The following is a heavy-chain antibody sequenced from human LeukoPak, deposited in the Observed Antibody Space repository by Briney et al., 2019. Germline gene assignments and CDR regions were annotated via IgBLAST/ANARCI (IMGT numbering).Heavy chain of an antibody. CDR2: ISSSSSYI. CDR1: GFTFSSYS. V-gene: IGHV3-21*01. J-gene: IGHJ6*02. CDR3: ASLLITSHLYYGMDV. Sequence: PGGSLRLSCAASGFTFSSYSMNWVRQAPGKGLEWVSSISSSSSYIYYADSVKGRFTISRDNAKNSLYLQMNSLRAEDTAVYYCASLLITSHLYYGMDVWGQGTTVTVSS. D-gene: IGHD2-15*01.